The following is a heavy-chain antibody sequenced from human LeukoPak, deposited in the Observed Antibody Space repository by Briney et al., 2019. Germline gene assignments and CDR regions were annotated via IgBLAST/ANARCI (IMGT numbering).Heavy chain of an antibody. CDR1: GGSISSGSFY. V-gene: IGHV4-61*02. Sequence: PSQTLSLTCTVSGGSISSGSFYWSWVRQPAGRGLEWIGRIYTSGSTNYNPSLESRVTISVDTSKNQFSLKLNSVTAADSAVYYCARDLGWLPFQSWGQGTLVIVSS. D-gene: IGHD5-24*01. J-gene: IGHJ1*01. CDR2: IYTSGST. CDR3: ARDLGWLPFQS.